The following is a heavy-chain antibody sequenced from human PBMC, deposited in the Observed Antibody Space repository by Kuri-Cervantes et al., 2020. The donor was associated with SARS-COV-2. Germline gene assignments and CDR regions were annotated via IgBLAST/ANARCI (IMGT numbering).Heavy chain of an antibody. CDR3: ARGIWFAKLGGSDYYYQYMDV. CDR2: MNPDTGNA. D-gene: IGHD3-10*01. V-gene: IGHV1-8*03. CDR1: GYTFTNND. J-gene: IGHJ6*03. Sequence: ASVKVSCKASGYTFTNNDVNWLRQASGQGLEWMGWMNPDTGNAGYAQKFQGRVTITSDESTGTAYMELSRLRADDTAVYYCARGIWFAKLGGSDYYYQYMDVWGKGTTVTVSS.